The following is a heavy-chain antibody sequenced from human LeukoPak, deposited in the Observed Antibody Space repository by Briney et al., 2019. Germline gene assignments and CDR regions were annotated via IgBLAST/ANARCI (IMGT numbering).Heavy chain of an antibody. CDR1: GFTVSSNY. V-gene: IGHV3-53*01. CDR2: IYSGGGT. CDR3: ARAKDTAMANDAFDI. J-gene: IGHJ3*02. D-gene: IGHD5-18*01. Sequence: GGSLRLSCAASGFTVSSNYMSWVRQAPGKGLEWVSVIYSGGGTYYADSVKGRFTISRDNSKNTLYLQMNSLRAEDTAVYYCARAKDTAMANDAFDIWGQGTMVTVSS.